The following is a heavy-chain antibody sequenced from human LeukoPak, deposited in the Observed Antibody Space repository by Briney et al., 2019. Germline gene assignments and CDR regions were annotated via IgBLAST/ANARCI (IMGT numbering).Heavy chain of an antibody. CDR2: ISSSSSYI. D-gene: IGHD6-19*01. Sequence: GGSLRLSCAASGFTFSSYSMNWVRQAPGKGLEWVSSISSSSSYIYYADSVKGRFTISRDNAKNSLYLQMNSLRAEDTAVCYCARVVGYSSGWYALQTDWFDPWGQGTLVTVSS. J-gene: IGHJ5*02. CDR1: GFTFSSYS. V-gene: IGHV3-21*01. CDR3: ARVVGYSSGWYALQTDWFDP.